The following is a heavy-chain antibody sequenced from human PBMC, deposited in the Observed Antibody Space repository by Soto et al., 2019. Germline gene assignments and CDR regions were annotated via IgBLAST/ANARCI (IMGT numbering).Heavy chain of an antibody. V-gene: IGHV3-23*01. Sequence: EVQLLESGGGLVQPGGSLRLSCAASGFTFSSYAMSWVRQAPGKGLEWVSSISGSGGSTYYADSVRGRFTISRDNSKNTLYLQINSLRAEDTAIYYCARYPLSGNYYDYWGQGTLVTVSS. J-gene: IGHJ4*02. CDR3: ARYPLSGNYYDY. CDR1: GFTFSSYA. CDR2: ISGSGGST. D-gene: IGHD1-26*01.